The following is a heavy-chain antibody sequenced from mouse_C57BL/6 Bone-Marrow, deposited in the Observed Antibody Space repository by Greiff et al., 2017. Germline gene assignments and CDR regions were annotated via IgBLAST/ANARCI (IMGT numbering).Heavy chain of an antibody. CDR2: INPGSGGT. J-gene: IGHJ2*01. V-gene: IGHV1-54*01. CDR3: ARSGHSDY. D-gene: IGHD3-1*01. Sequence: VQRVESGAELVRPGTSVKVSCKASGYAFTNYLIEWVKQRPGQGLEWIGVINPGSGGTNYNEKFKGKATLTADKSSSPAYMQLSSLTSEDSAVYLCARSGHSDYWGQGTTLTVSS. CDR1: GYAFTNYL.